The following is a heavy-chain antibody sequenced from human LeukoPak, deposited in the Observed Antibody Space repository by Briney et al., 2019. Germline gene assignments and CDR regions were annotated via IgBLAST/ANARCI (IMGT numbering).Heavy chain of an antibody. CDR1: GFTLTSYA. Sequence: GESLRLSCAASGFTLTSYAMSWVRQAPGKGLEWVSAISGSGDSTYSADSVKGRFTISKDNSKNTLYLQMNSLRAEDTAVYYCASIAARPIWGQGTLVTVSS. J-gene: IGHJ4*02. CDR3: ASIAARPI. V-gene: IGHV3-23*01. D-gene: IGHD6-6*01. CDR2: ISGSGDST.